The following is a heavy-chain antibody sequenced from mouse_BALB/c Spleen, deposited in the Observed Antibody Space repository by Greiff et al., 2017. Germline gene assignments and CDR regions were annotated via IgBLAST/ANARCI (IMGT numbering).Heavy chain of an antibody. CDR3: ARSYYRYDDY. V-gene: IGHV1-54*01. CDR2: INPGSGGT. Sequence: VQLVESGAELVRPGTSVKVSCKASGYAFTNYLIEWVKQRPGQGLEWIGVINPGSGGTNYNEKFKGKATLTADKSSSTAYMQLSSLTSDDSAVYFCARSYYRYDDYWGQGTTLTVSS. CDR1: GYAFTNYL. D-gene: IGHD2-14*01. J-gene: IGHJ2*01.